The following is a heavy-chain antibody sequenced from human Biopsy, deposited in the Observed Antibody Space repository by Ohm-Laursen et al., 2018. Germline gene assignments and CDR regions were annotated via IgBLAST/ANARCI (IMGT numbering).Heavy chain of an antibody. J-gene: IGHJ2*01. CDR3: ARTPGKAVAGRFLDL. CDR1: GFSISSGFH. Sequence: PGTLSLTCGVSGFSISSGFHWAWIRQPPGKGLERIGFIYRTGTTTYNPSFKSRVAMAVDTSKNQFSLTLNSVTAADTAVYYCARTPGKAVAGRFLDLWGRGTLVTVSS. CDR2: IYRTGTT. D-gene: IGHD6-19*01. V-gene: IGHV4-38-2*01.